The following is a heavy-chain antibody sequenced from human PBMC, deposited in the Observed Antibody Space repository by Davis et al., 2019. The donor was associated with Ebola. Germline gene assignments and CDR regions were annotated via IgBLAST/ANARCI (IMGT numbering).Heavy chain of an antibody. CDR1: GFTFSDYY. CDR2: ISSSSSYT. D-gene: IGHD3-10*02. V-gene: IGHV3-11*06. Sequence: GESLKISCAASGFTFSDYYMTWIRQAPGKGLEWVSYISSSSSYTNYADSVKGRFTISRDNAKNSLYLQMNSLRAEDTAVYYCVMFGYYFDYWGQGTLVTVSS. J-gene: IGHJ4*02. CDR3: VMFGYYFDY.